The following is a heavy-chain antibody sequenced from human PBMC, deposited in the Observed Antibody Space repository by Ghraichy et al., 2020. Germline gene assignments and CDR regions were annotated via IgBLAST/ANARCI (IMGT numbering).Heavy chain of an antibody. J-gene: IGHJ4*02. Sequence: LRLSCAASGFTFDDYAMHWVRQAPGKGLEWVSGISWNSGSIGYADSVKGRFTISRDNAKNSLYLQMNSLRAEDTALYYCAKDISLYYYDSSGSFDYWGQGTLVTVSS. V-gene: IGHV3-9*01. CDR3: AKDISLYYYDSSGSFDY. D-gene: IGHD3-22*01. CDR1: GFTFDDYA. CDR2: ISWNSGSI.